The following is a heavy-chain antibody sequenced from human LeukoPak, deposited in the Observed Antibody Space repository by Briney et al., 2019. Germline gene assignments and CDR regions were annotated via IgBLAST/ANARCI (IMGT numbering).Heavy chain of an antibody. D-gene: IGHD1-26*01. CDR3: ARGIVGATYYFDY. J-gene: IGHJ4*02. Sequence: GSIIPIFATAKYPQKFQGRVTITTDESTSTAYMELSSLRSEDTAVYYCARGIVGATYYFDYWGQGTLVTVSS. V-gene: IGHV1-69*05. CDR2: IIPIFATA.